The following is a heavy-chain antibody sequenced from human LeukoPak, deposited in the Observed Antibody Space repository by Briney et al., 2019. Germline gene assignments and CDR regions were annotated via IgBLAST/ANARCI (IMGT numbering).Heavy chain of an antibody. Sequence: PSETLSLTCTVSGGSIGTYYWSWIRQPPGKGLEWIGYVYYLGSTNYNPSLKSRVTMSVDTSKNQFSLKLSSVTAADTAIYYCARDTAMAFDYWGQGTLVTVSS. V-gene: IGHV4-59*01. J-gene: IGHJ4*02. CDR2: VYYLGST. CDR1: GGSIGTYY. CDR3: ARDTAMAFDY. D-gene: IGHD5-18*01.